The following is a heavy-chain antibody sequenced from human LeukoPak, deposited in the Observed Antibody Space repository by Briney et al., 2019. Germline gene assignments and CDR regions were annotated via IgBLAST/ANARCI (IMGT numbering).Heavy chain of an antibody. Sequence: GRIDPSDSYTNYSPSFQGHVTISADKSISTAYLQWSSLKASDTAMYYCARHGTNRNWFDPWGQGTLVTVSS. CDR2: IDPSDSYT. D-gene: IGHD1-1*01. J-gene: IGHJ5*02. CDR3: ARHGTNRNWFDP. V-gene: IGHV5-10-1*01.